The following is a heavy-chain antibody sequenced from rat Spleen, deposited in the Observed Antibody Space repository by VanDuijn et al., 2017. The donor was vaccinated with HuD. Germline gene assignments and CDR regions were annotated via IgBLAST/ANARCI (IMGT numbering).Heavy chain of an antibody. Sequence: EVQLVESGGGLVQPGRSLKLSCAASGFTFSDYNMAWVRQAPKKGLEWVATITSGGDNTYYRDSVKGRFTLSRDNAKSTLYLQMGSLRSEDTATYYCARHGRGERTDYYVMDVWGQGASVTVSS. CDR1: GFTFSDYN. J-gene: IGHJ4*01. CDR3: ARHGRGERTDYYVMDV. V-gene: IGHV5S23*01. D-gene: IGHD4-3*01. CDR2: ITSGGDNT.